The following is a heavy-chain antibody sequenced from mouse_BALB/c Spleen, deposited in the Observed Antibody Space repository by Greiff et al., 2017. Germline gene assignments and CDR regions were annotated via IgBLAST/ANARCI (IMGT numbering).Heavy chain of an antibody. CDR3: ARSLSYGNYYY. J-gene: IGHJ2*01. Sequence: ESGPGLVKPSQSLSLTCSVTGYSITSGYYWNWIRQFPGNKLEWMGYISYDGSNNYNPSLKNRISITRDTSKNQFFLKLNSVTTEDTATYYCARSLSYGNYYYWGQGTTLTVSS. CDR2: ISYDGSN. V-gene: IGHV3-6*02. CDR1: GYSITSGYY. D-gene: IGHD2-1*01.